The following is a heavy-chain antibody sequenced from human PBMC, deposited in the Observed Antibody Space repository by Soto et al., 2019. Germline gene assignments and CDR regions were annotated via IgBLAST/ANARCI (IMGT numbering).Heavy chain of an antibody. Sequence: LRLSCAASGFTFSSYGMRWVRQAPGKGLEWVAVIWYDGSNKYYADSVKGRFTISRDNSKNTLYLQMNSLRAEDTAVYYCARDRRGYSYGPFDYWGQGTLVTVSS. CDR1: GFTFSSYG. D-gene: IGHD5-18*01. J-gene: IGHJ4*02. V-gene: IGHV3-33*01. CDR3: ARDRRGYSYGPFDY. CDR2: IWYDGSNK.